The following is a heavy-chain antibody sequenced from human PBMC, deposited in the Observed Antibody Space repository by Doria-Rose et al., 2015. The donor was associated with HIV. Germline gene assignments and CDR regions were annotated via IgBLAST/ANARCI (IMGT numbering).Heavy chain of an antibody. Sequence: QITLKESGPVLVKPTETLTLTCTVSGVSLSSPGMGVSWIRQPPGKALEWLANIVSDDERSYKTSLKSRLTITRRTSKSQVVITMTDMEPVKTATYYCARIKSSRRYNKYCFDFWGKGTLVIVSA. J-gene: IGHJ4*02. CDR1: GVSLSSPGMG. CDR3: ARIKSSRRYNKYCFDF. CDR2: IVSDDER. V-gene: IGHV2-26*01. D-gene: IGHD6-13*01.